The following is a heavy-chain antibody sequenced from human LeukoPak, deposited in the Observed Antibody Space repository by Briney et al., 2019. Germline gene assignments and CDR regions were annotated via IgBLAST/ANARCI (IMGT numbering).Heavy chain of an antibody. CDR2: IYYSGST. J-gene: IGHJ6*03. Sequence: SETLSLTCTVSGGSISSYYWSWIRQPPGKGLEWIGYIYYSGSTNYNPSLKSRVTVSVDTSKNQFSLKLSSVTAAETAVYYCAREGRYRYGYNEYHSYMDIWGKGTTVTVSS. CDR3: AREGRYRYGYNEYHSYMDI. CDR1: GGSISSYY. D-gene: IGHD5-24*01. V-gene: IGHV4-59*01.